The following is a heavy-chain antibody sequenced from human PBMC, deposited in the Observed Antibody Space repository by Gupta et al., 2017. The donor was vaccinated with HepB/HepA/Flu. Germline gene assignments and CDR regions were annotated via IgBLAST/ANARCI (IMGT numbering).Heavy chain of an antibody. D-gene: IGHD2-21*01. CDR3: AREGVASDHYYYYMDV. CDR2: ISNSGSP. CDR1: GGSITGYY. Sequence: QVQLQESGPGLVNPSETLSLTCTVSGGSITGYYWSWIRQSPGKGLEWIGYISNSGSPAYNPSLKSRVTVLVDTSNNQRSLHLNFVTAADTAVYYCAREGVASDHYYYYMDVWGKGTTVTVSS. V-gene: IGHV4-59*01. J-gene: IGHJ6*03.